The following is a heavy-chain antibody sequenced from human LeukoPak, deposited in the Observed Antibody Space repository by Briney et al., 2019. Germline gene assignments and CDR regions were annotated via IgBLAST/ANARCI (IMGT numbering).Heavy chain of an antibody. Sequence: PGGSLRLSCAASGFTFSSYAMSWVRQPPAGGLEWVSAISGSGGSTYYADSVKGRVTISRDNSKNTLYLQMNSLRAEDTAVYYCAKDRWDIVVVVAATDEYFQHWGQGTLVTVSS. D-gene: IGHD2-15*01. CDR2: ISGSGGST. CDR3: AKDRWDIVVVVAATDEYFQH. CDR1: GFTFSSYA. V-gene: IGHV3-23*01. J-gene: IGHJ1*01.